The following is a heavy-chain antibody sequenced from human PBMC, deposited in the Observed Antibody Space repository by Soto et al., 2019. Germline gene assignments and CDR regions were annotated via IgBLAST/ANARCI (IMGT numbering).Heavy chain of an antibody. CDR2: ISGSGGST. J-gene: IGHJ4*02. V-gene: IGHV3-23*01. D-gene: IGHD6-19*01. Sequence: GGSLRLSCAASGFTFSSYAMSWVRQAPGKGLEWVSAISGSGGSTYYADSVKGRFTISRDNSKNTLYLQMNSLRAEDTAVYYVAVAGTEYYFDYWGQGTLVTVSS. CDR3: AVAGTEYYFDY. CDR1: GFTFSSYA.